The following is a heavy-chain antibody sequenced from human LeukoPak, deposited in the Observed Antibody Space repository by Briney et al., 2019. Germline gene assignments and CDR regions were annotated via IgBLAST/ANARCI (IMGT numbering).Heavy chain of an antibody. D-gene: IGHD1-26*01. J-gene: IGHJ4*02. CDR3: AIGYGSSAAVFDY. CDR2: INPNSGGT. V-gene: IGHV1-2*02. CDR1: GYTFTGYY. Sequence: GASVTVSCTASGYTFTGYYMHWVRQAPGQGLEWMGWINPNSGGTNYAQKFQGRVTMTRDTSISTAYMELSRLRSDDTAVYYCAIGYGSSAAVFDYWGQGTLVTVSS.